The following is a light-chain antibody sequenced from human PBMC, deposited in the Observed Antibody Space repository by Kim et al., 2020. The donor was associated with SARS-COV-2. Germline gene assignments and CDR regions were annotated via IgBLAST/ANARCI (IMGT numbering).Light chain of an antibody. CDR2: QDS. J-gene: IGLJ1*01. Sequence: SYELTQPPSVSMSPGQTASITCSGDKLGDKYACWYQQKPGQSPVLVIYQDSKRPSGIPERFSGSNSGNTATLTISGTQAMDEADYYCQAWDSSTLYVFGTETKVTVL. CDR3: QAWDSSTLYV. CDR1: KLGDKY. V-gene: IGLV3-1*01.